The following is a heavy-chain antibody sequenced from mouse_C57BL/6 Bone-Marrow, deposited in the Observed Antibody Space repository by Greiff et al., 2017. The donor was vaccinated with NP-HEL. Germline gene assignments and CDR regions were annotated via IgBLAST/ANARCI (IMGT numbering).Heavy chain of an antibody. J-gene: IGHJ1*03. CDR1: GFTFSSYG. CDR2: ISSGGSYT. CDR3: ARHEIYDGYYWYFDV. V-gene: IGHV5-6*02. D-gene: IGHD2-3*01. Sequence: DVKLVESGGDLVKPGGSLKLSCAASGFTFSSYGMSWVRQTPDKRLEWVATISSGGSYTYYPDSVKGRFTISRDNAKNTLYLQMSSLKSEDTAMYYCARHEIYDGYYWYFDVWGTGTTVTVPS.